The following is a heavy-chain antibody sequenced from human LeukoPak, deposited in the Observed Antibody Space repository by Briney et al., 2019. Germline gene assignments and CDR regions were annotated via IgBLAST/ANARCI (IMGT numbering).Heavy chain of an antibody. Sequence: SETLSLTCTVFGGSITSYYWSWIRQPPGKGLEWIGYIYYSGSTNYSPSLKSRVTISVDTSKNQFSLKLNSVTAADTAVYYCARGRTVTPIRYFDYWGQGTLVTVSS. J-gene: IGHJ4*02. CDR2: IYYSGST. CDR1: GGSITSYY. V-gene: IGHV4-59*01. CDR3: ARGRTVTPIRYFDY. D-gene: IGHD4-17*01.